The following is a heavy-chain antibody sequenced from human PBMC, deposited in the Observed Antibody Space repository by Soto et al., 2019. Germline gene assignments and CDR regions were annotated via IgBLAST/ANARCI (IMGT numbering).Heavy chain of an antibody. J-gene: IGHJ6*02. D-gene: IGHD3-10*01. CDR3: VRQGFGRLHGLVDV. CDR2: IDANGGT. Sequence: QVQLQESGPGLVKPSETLSLTCTVPDDSTSSYKWSWIRQPPGRRLERIGYIDANGGTSYNPSLQSRVTISVDTSTKQFSLKLSSVTAADTAVYYCVRQGFGRLHGLVDVWGQGTTVTVSS. CDR1: DDSTSSYK. V-gene: IGHV4-59*08.